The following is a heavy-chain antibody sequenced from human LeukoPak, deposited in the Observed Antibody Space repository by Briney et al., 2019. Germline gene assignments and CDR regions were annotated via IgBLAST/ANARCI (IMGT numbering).Heavy chain of an antibody. Sequence: ASVKVSCKASGYTFTGYYMHWVRQAPGQGLEWMGWISAYNGNTNYAQKLQGRVTMTTDTSTSTAYMELRSLRSDDTAVYYCARDQYDSSGYYPLYYYYYMDVWGKGTTVTISS. CDR1: GYTFTGYY. J-gene: IGHJ6*03. D-gene: IGHD3-22*01. V-gene: IGHV1-18*04. CDR3: ARDQYDSSGYYPLYYYYYMDV. CDR2: ISAYNGNT.